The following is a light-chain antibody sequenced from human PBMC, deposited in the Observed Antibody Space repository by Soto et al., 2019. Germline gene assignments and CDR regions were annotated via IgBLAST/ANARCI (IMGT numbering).Light chain of an antibody. CDR2: YDR. V-gene: IGLV3-21*04. J-gene: IGLJ7*01. CDR3: QVWDSSSDHGV. CDR1: NIGSKS. Sequence: SYELTQSPSVSVAPGQTARVTCGGNNIGSKSVHWYQQKPGQAPVEVIYYDRDRPSGIPERFSGSNSGSTATLTISRVEAADEADYYCQVWDSSSDHGVFGGGTQLTVL.